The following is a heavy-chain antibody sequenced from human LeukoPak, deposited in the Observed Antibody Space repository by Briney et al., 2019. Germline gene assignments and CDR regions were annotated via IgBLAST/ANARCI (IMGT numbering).Heavy chain of an antibody. CDR3: ARNYNGMSN. CDR1: GFTFSDYY. V-gene: IGHV3-74*01. D-gene: IGHD1-26*01. CDR2: INNDGNSA. Sequence: GGSLRLSCAASGFTFSDYYMSWIRQAPGKGPVWVSYINNDGNSATYADSVKGRFTVSRDNAKKTLYLQMNSLRAEDTAVYYCARNYNGMSNWGQGTQVIVSS. J-gene: IGHJ4*02.